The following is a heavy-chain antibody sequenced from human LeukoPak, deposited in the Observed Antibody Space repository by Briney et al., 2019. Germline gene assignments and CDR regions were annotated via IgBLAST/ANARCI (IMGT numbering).Heavy chain of an antibody. Sequence: SETLSLTCTVSRGSISSGAYYCSWIRQHPGTGLEWLGYIYHSGSTYYNPSLESRISISLDTSKNQFSLKLSSVTAADTAVYYCARSSSSPRLDYWGQGTLVTVSS. CDR3: ARSSSSPRLDY. V-gene: IGHV4-31*03. D-gene: IGHD6-6*01. CDR2: IYHSGST. CDR1: RGSISSGAYY. J-gene: IGHJ4*02.